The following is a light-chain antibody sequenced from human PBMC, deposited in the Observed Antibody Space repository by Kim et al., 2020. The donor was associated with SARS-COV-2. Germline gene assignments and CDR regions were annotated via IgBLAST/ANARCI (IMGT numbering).Light chain of an antibody. V-gene: IGKV1-27*01. CDR2: AAS. CDR3: QKYNSAPWT. J-gene: IGKJ1*01. CDR1: QGINNF. Sequence: ASVGDRVTITCRSSQGINNFLAWYQQRPAKIPQLLIYAASVLQSGVPSRFSASGSGTDFTLTISSLQPEGVATYYCQKYNSAPWTFGQGTKVDIK.